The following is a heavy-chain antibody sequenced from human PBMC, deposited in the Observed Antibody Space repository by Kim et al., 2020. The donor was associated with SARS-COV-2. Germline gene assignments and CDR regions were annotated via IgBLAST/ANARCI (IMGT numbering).Heavy chain of an antibody. CDR3: ARYEAAAGTGGMDV. CDR1: GGTFSSYA. D-gene: IGHD6-13*01. V-gene: IGHV1-69*13. J-gene: IGHJ6*02. CDR2: IIPIFGTA. Sequence: SVKVSCKASGGTFSSYAISWVRQAPGQGLEWMGGIIPIFGTANYAQKFQGRVTITADESTSTAYMELSSLRSEDTAVYYCARYEAAAGTGGMDVWGQGTTVTVSS.